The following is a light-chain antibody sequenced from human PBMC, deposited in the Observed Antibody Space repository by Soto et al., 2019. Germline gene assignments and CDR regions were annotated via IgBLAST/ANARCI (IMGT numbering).Light chain of an antibody. CDR2: EVV. V-gene: IGLV2-8*01. CDR3: KSYAGSNTYV. CDR1: KKDIGVYDF. Sequence: QSVLTQPPSGPGSPGQSVTISCTGTKKDIGVYDFVSWYQHHPGKAPRLIIYEVVQRPSGVPDRFSGSKSGNTASLTVSGLQAADEADYFCKSYAGSNTYVFGSGTKVTV. J-gene: IGLJ1*01.